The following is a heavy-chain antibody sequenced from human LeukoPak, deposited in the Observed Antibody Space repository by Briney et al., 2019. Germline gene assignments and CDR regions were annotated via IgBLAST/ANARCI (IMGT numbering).Heavy chain of an antibody. CDR3: ARDSTYYYDSGSSGTHYDY. J-gene: IGHJ4*02. D-gene: IGHD3-10*01. CDR1: GFTFSSYA. V-gene: IGHV3-30*01. Sequence: GGSLRLSCAASGFTFSSYAMHWVRQAPGKGLEWVAVISYDGGKTYYADSVKGRFTISRDNSKNTLYLQLNSLRAEDTAVYYCARDSTYYYDSGSSGTHYDYRGQGTLVTVSS. CDR2: ISYDGGKT.